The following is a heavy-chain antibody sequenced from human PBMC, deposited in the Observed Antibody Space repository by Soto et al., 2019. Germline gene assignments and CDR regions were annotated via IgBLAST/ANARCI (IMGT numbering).Heavy chain of an antibody. CDR2: TYYRSKWYN. CDR1: GDSVSSNSAA. CDR3: ARDWENLGVAGTYYFDY. Sequence: SQTLSLTCAISGDSVSSNSAAWNWIRQSPSRGLEWLGRTYYRSKWYNDYAVSVKSQITINPDTSKNQFSLQLNSVTPEDTAVYYCARDWENLGVAGTYYFDYWGQGTLVTVSS. V-gene: IGHV6-1*01. J-gene: IGHJ4*02. D-gene: IGHD6-19*01.